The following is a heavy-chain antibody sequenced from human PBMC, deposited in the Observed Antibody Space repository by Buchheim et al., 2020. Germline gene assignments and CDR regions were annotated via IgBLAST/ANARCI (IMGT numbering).Heavy chain of an antibody. CDR1: GGSFSGYY. J-gene: IGHJ4*02. D-gene: IGHD2-2*02. CDR2: INQSGST. V-gene: IGHV4-34*01. Sequence: QVQLQQWGAGLLKPSETLSITCAVYGGSFSGYYWSWIRRPPGKGLEWIGEINQSGSTNSNPSLKSRVTISVTTSKNQFSLKLSSVTAADTAVYYCAREEYCSSTSCYTDYWGQGTL. CDR3: AREEYCSSTSCYTDY.